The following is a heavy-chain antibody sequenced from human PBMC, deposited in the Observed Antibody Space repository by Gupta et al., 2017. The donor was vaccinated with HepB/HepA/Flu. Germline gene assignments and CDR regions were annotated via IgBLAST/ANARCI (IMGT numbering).Heavy chain of an antibody. J-gene: IGHJ4*02. CDR2: ISGRGSYT. CDR1: GFTFSSYG. CDR3: AKSGGANDFDY. V-gene: IGHV3-23*01. Sequence: EVQLLEPGGGLVQPGGSRSLSCAASGFTFSSYGMNWVRQAPGKGLEWVSTISGRGSYTYYAESVKGRFNISRDNSKNTLYLQMNSLRVEDTAVYYCAKSGGANDFDYWGQGALVTVSS. D-gene: IGHD4/OR15-4a*01.